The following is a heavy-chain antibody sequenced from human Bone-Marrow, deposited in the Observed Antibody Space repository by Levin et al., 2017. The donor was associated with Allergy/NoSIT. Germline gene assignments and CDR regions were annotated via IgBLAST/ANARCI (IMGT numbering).Heavy chain of an antibody. V-gene: IGHV4-4*07. Sequence: SQTLSLTCTLSGGSINNSYWTWIRQPAGKGLEWIGPIFSSGDTKYNASLKSRVTMSVDTSTNQFSLTLNYVTAADTAVYYCAKIGPSYYYNSGTYYLDYWGQGTPVTVSS. D-gene: IGHD3-10*01. CDR2: IFSSGDT. CDR3: AKIGPSYYYNSGTYYLDY. J-gene: IGHJ4*02. CDR1: GGSINNSY.